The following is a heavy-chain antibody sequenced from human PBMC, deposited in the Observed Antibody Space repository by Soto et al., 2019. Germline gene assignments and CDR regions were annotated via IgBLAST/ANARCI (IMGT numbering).Heavy chain of an antibody. V-gene: IGHV3-11*06. D-gene: IGHD3-16*02. CDR2: ISSSSSYT. CDR1: GFTFSDYY. CDR3: ARDGRLRLGELSSFDY. Sequence: QVQLVESGGGLVKPGGSLRLSCAASGFTFSDYYMSWIRQAPGKGLEWVSYISSSSSYTNYADSVKGRFTISRDNAKNSLNLQMNSLRAEDTAVYYCARDGRLRLGELSSFDYWCQGTLVTVSS. J-gene: IGHJ4*02.